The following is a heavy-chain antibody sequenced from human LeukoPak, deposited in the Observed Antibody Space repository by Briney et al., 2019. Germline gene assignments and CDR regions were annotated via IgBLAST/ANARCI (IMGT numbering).Heavy chain of an antibody. CDR1: GFTFSSYE. Sequence: GGSLRLSCAASGFTFSSYEMNWVRRAPGKGLEWVSYISSSGSTIYYADSVKGRFTISRDNAKNSLYLQMNSLRAEDTAVYYCARKPNYGDYEVYWGQGTLVTVSS. CDR3: ARKPNYGDYEVY. J-gene: IGHJ4*02. CDR2: ISSSGSTI. V-gene: IGHV3-48*03. D-gene: IGHD4-17*01.